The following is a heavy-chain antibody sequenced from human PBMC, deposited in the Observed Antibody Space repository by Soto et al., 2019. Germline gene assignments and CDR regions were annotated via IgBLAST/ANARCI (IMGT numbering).Heavy chain of an antibody. J-gene: IGHJ4*02. D-gene: IGHD6-6*01. Sequence: GGSLRLSCAASGFTFSSYAMSWVRQAPGKGLEWVSAISGSGGSTYYADSVKGRFTISRDNSKNTLYLQMNSLRAEDTAVYYCAFGQLVREYYFDYWGQGTLVTVSS. V-gene: IGHV3-23*01. CDR3: AFGQLVREYYFDY. CDR2: ISGSGGST. CDR1: GFTFSSYA.